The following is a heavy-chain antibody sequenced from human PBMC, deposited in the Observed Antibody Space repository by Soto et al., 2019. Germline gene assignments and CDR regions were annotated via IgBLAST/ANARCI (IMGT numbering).Heavy chain of an antibody. CDR1: GFTFSSYA. J-gene: IGHJ6*03. V-gene: IGHV3-23*01. Sequence: GGSLRLSCAASGFTFSSYAMSWVRQAPGKGLEWVSAISGSGGSTYYADSVKGRFTISRDNSKKTLYLQMNSLRAEDTAAYYCANESNEGSSPPPGYKDGSGKGTTVSVSS. CDR3: ANESNEGSSPPPGYKDG. D-gene: IGHD6-13*01. CDR2: ISGSGGST.